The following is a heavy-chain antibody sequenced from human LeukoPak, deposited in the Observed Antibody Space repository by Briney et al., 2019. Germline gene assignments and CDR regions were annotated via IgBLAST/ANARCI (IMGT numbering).Heavy chain of an antibody. D-gene: IGHD3-10*01. J-gene: IGHJ4*02. Sequence: GESLKISCQDSGYSFAIYWIGWVRQMPGKGLEWMGIIYPGDSDIRYSPSFQGQVTISADKSISTAYLQWSSLKASDTAMYYCARFGYYYGSGSRVDYWGQGTLVTVSS. V-gene: IGHV5-51*01. CDR3: ARFGYYYGSGSRVDY. CDR1: GYSFAIYW. CDR2: IYPGDSDI.